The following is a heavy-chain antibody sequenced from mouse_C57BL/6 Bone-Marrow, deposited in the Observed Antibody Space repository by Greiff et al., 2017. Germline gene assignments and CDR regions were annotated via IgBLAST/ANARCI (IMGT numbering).Heavy chain of an antibody. Sequence: DVKLVESGGGLVKPGGSLKLSCAASGFTFSDYGMHWVRQAPEKGLEWVAYISSGSSTIYYADTVKGRFTISRDNAKNTLFLQMTSLRSEDTAMYYCARTGYYDYLDYWGQGTTLTVSS. V-gene: IGHV5-17*01. J-gene: IGHJ2*01. CDR2: ISSGSSTI. D-gene: IGHD2-3*01. CDR1: GFTFSDYG. CDR3: ARTGYYDYLDY.